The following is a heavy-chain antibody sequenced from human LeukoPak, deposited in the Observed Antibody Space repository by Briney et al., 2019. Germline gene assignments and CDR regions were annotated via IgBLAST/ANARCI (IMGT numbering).Heavy chain of an antibody. CDR3: VRSYYGMDV. J-gene: IGHJ6*02. CDR1: GFTFRSYS. V-gene: IGHV3-21*01. Sequence: GGSLRLSCAASGFTFRSYSMNWVRQAPGLGLEWVSSISTSSSHIYYADSVEGRFTISRDNAKNSLYLQMNSLRAEDTAVYYCVRSYYGMDVWGQGTTVSVSS. CDR2: ISTSSSHI.